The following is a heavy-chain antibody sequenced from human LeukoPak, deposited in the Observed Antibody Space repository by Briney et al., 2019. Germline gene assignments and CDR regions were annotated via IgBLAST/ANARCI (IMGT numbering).Heavy chain of an antibody. V-gene: IGHV3-23*01. CDR3: AKYGSGSYYSGSGAFDI. D-gene: IGHD3-10*01. Sequence: GGSLRLSCAASGFTFSSYAMSWVRQAPGKGLEWVSAISGSGGSTYYADSVKGRFTISRDNSKNTLYLQMNSLRAEDTAVYYCAKYGSGSYYSGSGAFDIWGQETMVTVSS. J-gene: IGHJ3*02. CDR1: GFTFSSYA. CDR2: ISGSGGST.